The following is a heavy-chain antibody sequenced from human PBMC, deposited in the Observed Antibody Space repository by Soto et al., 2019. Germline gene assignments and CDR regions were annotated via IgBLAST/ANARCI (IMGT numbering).Heavy chain of an antibody. D-gene: IGHD5-12*01. V-gene: IGHV4-34*01. J-gene: IGHJ6*03. CDR1: GGSFSGYY. CDR2: INHSGST. CDR3: ARGGGKRATIRNYYMDV. Sequence: QVQLQQWGAGLLKPSETLSLTCAVYGGSFSGYYWSWIRQPPGKGLEWIGEINHSGSTNYNPSLKSRVTISVDTSKNQFSLKLSSVTAADTAVYYCARGGGKRATIRNYYMDVWGKGTTVTVSS.